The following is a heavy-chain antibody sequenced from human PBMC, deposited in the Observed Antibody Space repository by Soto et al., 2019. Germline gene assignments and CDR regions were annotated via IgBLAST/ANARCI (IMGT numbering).Heavy chain of an antibody. Sequence: QVHMVQSGAEVKKPGASVKVSCKASGYIFPSYGISWVRQAPGQGLVWMGWISAHNGNTKNAQKFQGRVTMTTDTYTSTAQMELRGLRSDDTAVYYCARDGGGWPDSWGQGTLVTVSS. CDR1: GYIFPSYG. V-gene: IGHV1-18*01. CDR2: ISAHNGNT. D-gene: IGHD6-19*01. J-gene: IGHJ4*02. CDR3: ARDGGGWPDS.